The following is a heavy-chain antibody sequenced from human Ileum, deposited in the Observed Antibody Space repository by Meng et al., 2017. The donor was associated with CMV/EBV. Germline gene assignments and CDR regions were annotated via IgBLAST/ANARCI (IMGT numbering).Heavy chain of an antibody. CDR3: ARESFGYSINWFDP. CDR2: INSDGSST. J-gene: IGHJ5*02. D-gene: IGHD6-13*01. Sequence: ASGFTFSSYWMHWVRQAPGKGLVWVSRINSDGSSTSYADSVKGRFTISRDNAKNTLYLQMNSLRAEDTAVYYCARESFGYSINWFDPWGQGTLVTVSS. CDR1: GFTFSSYW. V-gene: IGHV3-74*01.